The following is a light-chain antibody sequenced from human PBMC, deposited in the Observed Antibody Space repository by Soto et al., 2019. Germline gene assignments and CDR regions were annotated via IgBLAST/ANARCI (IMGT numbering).Light chain of an antibody. J-gene: IGLJ2*01. V-gene: IGLV2-14*01. CDR2: EVS. CDR1: SSDVGGYNY. Sequence: QSALTQPASVSGSPGQSITISCTGTSSDVGGYNYVSWYQQHPGKAPKLMIYEVSNRASGISNRFSGSKSDNTASLTISGLQAEDEADYYCSSYTSSSTLVVFGGGTKLTVL. CDR3: SSYTSSSTLVV.